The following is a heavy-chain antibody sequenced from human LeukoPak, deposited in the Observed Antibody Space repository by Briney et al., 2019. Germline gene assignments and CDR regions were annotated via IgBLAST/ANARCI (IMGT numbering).Heavy chain of an antibody. CDR3: ATDRDGYNLGPFDP. CDR2: FDPEDGET. CDR1: GYTLTELS. D-gene: IGHD5-24*01. Sequence: ASVKVPCKVSGYTLTELSMHWVRQAPGKGLEWMGGFDPEDGETIYAQKFQGRVTMTEDTSTDTAYMELSSLRSEDTAVYYCATDRDGYNLGPFDPWGQGTLVTVSS. V-gene: IGHV1-24*01. J-gene: IGHJ5*02.